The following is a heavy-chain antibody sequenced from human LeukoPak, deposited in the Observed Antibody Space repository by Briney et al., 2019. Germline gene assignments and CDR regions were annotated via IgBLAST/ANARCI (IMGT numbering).Heavy chain of an antibody. J-gene: IGHJ4*02. CDR3: ARGPRWYYYDSSGFVDY. CDR2: TRNKANSYTT. Sequence: GGSLRLSCAASGFTFSDHYMDWVRQAPGKGREGVGRTRNKANSYTTEYAASVKGRFTISTDDSKNSLYLQMNSLKTEDTAVYYCARGPRWYYYDSSGFVDYWGQGTLVTVSS. CDR1: GFTFSDHY. V-gene: IGHV3-72*01. D-gene: IGHD3-22*01.